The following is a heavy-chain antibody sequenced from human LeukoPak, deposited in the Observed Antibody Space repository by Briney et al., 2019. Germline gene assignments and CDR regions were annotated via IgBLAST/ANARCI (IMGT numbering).Heavy chain of an antibody. CDR3: ARTGRYCSSTSCSFNWFDP. D-gene: IGHD2-2*01. V-gene: IGHV6-1*01. Sequence: SQTLSLTCAISGDSVSSNSAARNWIRQSPSRGLEWLGRTYYRSKWYNDYAVSVKSRITINPDTSKNQFSLQLNSVTPEDTAVYYCARTGRYCSSTSCSFNWFDPWGQGTLVTVSS. CDR1: GDSVSSNSAA. J-gene: IGHJ5*02. CDR2: TYYRSKWYN.